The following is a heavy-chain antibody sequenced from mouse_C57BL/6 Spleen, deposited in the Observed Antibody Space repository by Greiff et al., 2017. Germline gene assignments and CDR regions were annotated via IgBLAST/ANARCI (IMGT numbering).Heavy chain of an antibody. Sequence: EVQLQQSGPELVKPGASVKIPCKASGYTFTDYNMDWVKQSHGKSLEWIGDINPNNGGTIYNQKFKGKATLTVDKSSSTAYMELRSLTSEDTAVYYCARLNYGSSSPYYFDYWGQGTTLTVSS. CDR1: GYTFTDYN. CDR2: INPNNGGT. V-gene: IGHV1-18*01. D-gene: IGHD1-1*01. J-gene: IGHJ2*01. CDR3: ARLNYGSSSPYYFDY.